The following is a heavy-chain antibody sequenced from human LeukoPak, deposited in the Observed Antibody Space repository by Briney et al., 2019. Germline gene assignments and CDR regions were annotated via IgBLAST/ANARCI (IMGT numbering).Heavy chain of an antibody. D-gene: IGHD3-10*01. V-gene: IGHV3-74*01. CDR1: GFTFSNYW. Sequence: GGSLRLSCAASGFTFSNYWVHWVRQAPGEGLVWVSRINRDGSTTNYADSVKGRFTVSRDNAKNALNLQMNSLRAEDTAVYYCARDRKSGESSEIDFWGQGTLVTVSS. CDR2: INRDGSTT. CDR3: ARDRKSGESSEIDF. J-gene: IGHJ4*02.